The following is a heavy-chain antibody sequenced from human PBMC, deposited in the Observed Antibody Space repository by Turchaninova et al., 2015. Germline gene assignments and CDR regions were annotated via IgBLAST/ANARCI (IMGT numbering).Heavy chain of an antibody. V-gene: IGHV2-5*02. Sequence: QITLKESGPTLVKPTQTLTPTRPFPGFPLTTSGVGLGWIRQPPGKAREWLALIYWDDDKRYSPSLQSRLTITKDTSKNQVVLSMTSMDPMDTATYYCAHALRPTSSAEYFQHWGQGTLVTVSS. CDR2: IYWDDDK. CDR3: AHALRPTSSAEYFQH. D-gene: IGHD3-3*01. J-gene: IGHJ1*01. CDR1: GFPLTTSGVG.